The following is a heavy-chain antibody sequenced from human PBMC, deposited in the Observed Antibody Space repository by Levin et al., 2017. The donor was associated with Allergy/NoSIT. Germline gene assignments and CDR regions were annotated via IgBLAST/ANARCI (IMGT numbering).Heavy chain of an antibody. D-gene: IGHD5-24*01. CDR3: AKDIEMATIVSLTFDY. CDR1: GFTFDDYT. Sequence: AGGSLRLSCAASGFTFDDYTMHWVRQAPGKGLEWVSLISWDGGSTYYADSVKGRFTISRDNSKNSLYLQMNSLRTEDTALYYCAKDIEMATIVSLTFDYWGQGTLVTVSS. CDR2: ISWDGGST. J-gene: IGHJ4*02. V-gene: IGHV3-43*01.